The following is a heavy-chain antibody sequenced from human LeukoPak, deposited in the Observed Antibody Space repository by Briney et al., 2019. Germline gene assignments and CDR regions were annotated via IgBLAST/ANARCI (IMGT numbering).Heavy chain of an antibody. Sequence: ASVKVSCKASGYSFTIYYLHWLRQAPGQGLEWMGWINPNSGATDYAQNFQGRVTLTRDTSISTAYMELSRLRSDDTAVYYCASGYRFGNWGQGTLVTVSS. CDR1: GYSFTIYY. CDR3: ASGYRFGN. V-gene: IGHV1-2*02. J-gene: IGHJ4*02. CDR2: INPNSGAT. D-gene: IGHD5-18*01.